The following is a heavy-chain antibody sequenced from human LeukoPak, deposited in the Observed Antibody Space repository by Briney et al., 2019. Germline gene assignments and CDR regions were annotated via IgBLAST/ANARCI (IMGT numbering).Heavy chain of an antibody. CDR1: GYTFTGYY. D-gene: IGHD2-15*01. CDR3: ARDKCSGGSCYSKDY. V-gene: IGHV1-2*02. Sequence: ASVKVSCKASGYTFTGYYIHWVRRAPGQGLEWMGWINPNSGGTNYAQKFQGRVTMTRDTSISTAYMELSRLRSDDTAVYYCARDKCSGGSCYSKDYWGQGTLVTVSS. J-gene: IGHJ4*02. CDR2: INPNSGGT.